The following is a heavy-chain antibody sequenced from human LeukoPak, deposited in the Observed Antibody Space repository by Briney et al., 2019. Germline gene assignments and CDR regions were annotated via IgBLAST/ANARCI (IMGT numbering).Heavy chain of an antibody. Sequence: SETLSLTCTVSGGSVTDYYWSWIRQSPGKGLEWIGYIYYTGTSYNPSLKSRVTISADTSKNQFSLKLISVTAADTAVYYCASRKLGNDYWGQRTLVTVSS. CDR1: GGSVTDYY. D-gene: IGHD7-27*01. J-gene: IGHJ4*02. CDR2: IYYTGT. CDR3: ASRKLGNDY. V-gene: IGHV4-59*02.